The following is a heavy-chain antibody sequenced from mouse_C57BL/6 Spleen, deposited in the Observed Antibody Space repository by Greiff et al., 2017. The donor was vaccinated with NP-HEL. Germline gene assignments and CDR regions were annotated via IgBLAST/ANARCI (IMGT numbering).Heavy chain of an antibody. D-gene: IGHD4-1*01. CDR1: GYTFTSYG. V-gene: IGHV1-81*01. CDR3: AGRTNWDEDY. Sequence: QVQLKESGAELARPGASVKLSCKASGYTFTSYGISWVKQRTGQGLEWIGEIYPRSGNTYYNEKFKGKATLTADKSSSTAYMELRSLTSEDSAVYFCAGRTNWDEDYWGQGATLTVSS. J-gene: IGHJ2*01. CDR2: IYPRSGNT.